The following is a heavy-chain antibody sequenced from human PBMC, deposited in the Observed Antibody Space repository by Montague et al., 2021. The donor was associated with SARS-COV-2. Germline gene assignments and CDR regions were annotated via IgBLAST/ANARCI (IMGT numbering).Heavy chain of an antibody. D-gene: IGHD3-9*01. Sequence: CAISGDSVSSKSVAWNWIRQSPSRGLEWLGRTYYRSKWDSDYAEXXKRRLVITPDTSKNQVSLQLNSVIPEDTVVYFCASSGITLTGLDAFDIWGQGTMVTVSS. CDR1: GDSVSSKSVA. CDR2: TYYRSKWDS. V-gene: IGHV6-1*01. J-gene: IGHJ3*02. CDR3: ASSGITLTGLDAFDI.